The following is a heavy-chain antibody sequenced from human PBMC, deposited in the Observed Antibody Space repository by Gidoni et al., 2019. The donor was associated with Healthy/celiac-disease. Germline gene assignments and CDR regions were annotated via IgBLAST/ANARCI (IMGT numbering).Heavy chain of an antibody. Sequence: EVQLLEAGGGLVQPGGSLRLSCAASRFISSSYATSVVRQAPGKGLEWVSAISGSGSSTYYADSVKGRFTISRENSKNTLYLQMNSLRAEDTAVYYCAKGSTMVSPPDYYYYYMDVWGKGTTVTVSS. D-gene: IGHD5-12*01. J-gene: IGHJ6*03. V-gene: IGHV3-23*01. CDR3: AKGSTMVSPPDYYYYYMDV. CDR1: RFISSSYA. CDR2: ISGSGSST.